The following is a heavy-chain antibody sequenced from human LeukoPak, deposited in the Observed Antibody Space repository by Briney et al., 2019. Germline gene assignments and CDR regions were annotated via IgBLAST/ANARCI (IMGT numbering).Heavy chain of an antibody. CDR1: GYIFTSYW. J-gene: IGHJ6*03. D-gene: IGHD2-2*01. Sequence: GESLKISCKGSGYIFTSYWIGWVRQMPGKGLEWVGIIYPGDSDTRYSPSFQGQVTISADNSISTAYLQWSSLKASDTAMYYCARRSTNDYYYYMDVWGKGTTVTVSS. V-gene: IGHV5-51*01. CDR3: ARRSTNDYYYYMDV. CDR2: IYPGDSDT.